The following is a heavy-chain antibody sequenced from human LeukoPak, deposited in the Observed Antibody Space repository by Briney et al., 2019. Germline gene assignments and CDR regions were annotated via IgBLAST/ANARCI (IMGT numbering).Heavy chain of an antibody. J-gene: IGHJ4*02. CDR1: EFTFSTYG. CDR3: ARDRLRDGGNSGYFDY. V-gene: IGHV3-30*19. Sequence: GGSLRLSCVASEFTFSTYGIHWVRQAPGKGLEWVAVISYDGSNKYYADSVKGRFTISRDNSKNTLYLQMNSLRAEDTAVYYCARDRLRDGGNSGYFDYWGQGTLVTVSS. CDR2: ISYDGSNK. D-gene: IGHD4-23*01.